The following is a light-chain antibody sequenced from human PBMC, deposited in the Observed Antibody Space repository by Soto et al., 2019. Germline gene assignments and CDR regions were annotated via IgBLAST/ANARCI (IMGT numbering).Light chain of an antibody. CDR1: SGDVGSYNL. CDR3: CSHAGSSAYWV. J-gene: IGLJ3*02. Sequence: QSALTQPASVSGSPGQSITISCTGTSGDVGSYNLVSWYQQHPGKAPKLMILEVSKRPSGVSKRFSGSKSGNTASLTISGLQAEDEAHYYCCSHAGSSAYWVFGGGTKVTVL. CDR2: EVS. V-gene: IGLV2-23*02.